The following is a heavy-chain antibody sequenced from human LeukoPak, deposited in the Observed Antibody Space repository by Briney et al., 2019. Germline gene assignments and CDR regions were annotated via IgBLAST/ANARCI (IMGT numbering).Heavy chain of an antibody. CDR2: INHSGST. J-gene: IGHJ3*02. Sequence: SETLSLTCAVYGGSFSGYYWSWIRQPPGKGLEWIGEINHSGSTNYNPSLKSRVTISVDTSKNQFSLKLSSVTAADTAVYYCARSWRCSGGSCYQGFRRGTKNDAFDIWGQGTMVTVSS. V-gene: IGHV4-34*01. CDR3: ARSWRCSGGSCYQGFRRGTKNDAFDI. CDR1: GGSFSGYY. D-gene: IGHD2-15*01.